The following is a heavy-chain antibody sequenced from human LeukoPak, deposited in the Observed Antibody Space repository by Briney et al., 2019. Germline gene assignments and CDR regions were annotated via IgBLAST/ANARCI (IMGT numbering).Heavy chain of an antibody. D-gene: IGHD1-1*01. J-gene: IGHJ4*02. V-gene: IGHV3-7*01. CDR1: GFTFSSYW. CDR2: IKEDGSEK. CDR3: ARDRTGNDY. Sequence: RGSLRLSCAASGFTFSSYWMSWIRQAPGKGLEWVANIKEDGSEKYYVDSVRGRFTISRDNAKNSLSLQMNSLRAEDTAVYYCARDRTGNDYWGQGALVTVSS.